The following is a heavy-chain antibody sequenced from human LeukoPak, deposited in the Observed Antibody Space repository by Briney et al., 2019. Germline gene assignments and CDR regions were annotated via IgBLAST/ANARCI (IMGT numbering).Heavy chain of an antibody. J-gene: IGHJ5*02. Sequence: PEGSLRLSCAASGFTFSSFAIHWVRQAPGKGLEWVTVISYDGSKKYYADSVKGRFIISRDNSKNTLYLQTSSLRTDDTAVYYCARGRDGYNSGWFDPWGQGILVIVSS. CDR3: ARGRDGYNSGWFDP. CDR2: ISYDGSKK. V-gene: IGHV3-30-3*01. D-gene: IGHD5-24*01. CDR1: GFTFSSFA.